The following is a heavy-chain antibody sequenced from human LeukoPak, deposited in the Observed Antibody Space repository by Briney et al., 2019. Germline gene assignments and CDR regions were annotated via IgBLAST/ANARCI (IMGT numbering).Heavy chain of an antibody. Sequence: GGSLRLSCAASGFTFSSYSMNWVRQAPGKGLEWVSSISSSSSYIYYADSVKGRFTISRDNAKNSLYLQMNSLRAEDTAVYYCAREVVPYYYDSGPGYWGQGTLVTVSS. CDR3: AREVVPYYYDSGPGY. V-gene: IGHV3-21*01. J-gene: IGHJ4*02. D-gene: IGHD3-22*01. CDR2: ISSSSSYI. CDR1: GFTFSSYS.